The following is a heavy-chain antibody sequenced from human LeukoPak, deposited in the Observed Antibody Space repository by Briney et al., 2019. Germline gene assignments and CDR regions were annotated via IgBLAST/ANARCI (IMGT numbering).Heavy chain of an antibody. CDR1: GGSFSGYY. J-gene: IGHJ6*03. V-gene: IGHV4-34*01. CDR2: INHSGST. D-gene: IGHD3-3*01. Sequence: SETLSLTCAVYGGSFSGYYWGWIRQPPGKGLEWIGEINHSGSTNYNPSLKSRVTISVDTSKNQFSLKLSSVTAADTAVYYCARGFYRPLRIVDFWSGYQRPNYYYYYMDVWGKGTTVTVSS. CDR3: ARGFYRPLRIVDFWSGYQRPNYYYYYMDV.